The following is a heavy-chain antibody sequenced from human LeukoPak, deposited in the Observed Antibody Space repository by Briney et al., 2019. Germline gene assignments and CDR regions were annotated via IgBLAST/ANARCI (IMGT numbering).Heavy chain of an antibody. Sequence: GGSLRLSCAASGFTFNSYTMNWVRQAPGKGLEWVSSISTSSSCIYYADSVKGRFTISRDNAKNSLYLQMNSLRAEDTAVYYCARVSAHAGIAVAASDYWGQGTLVTVSS. J-gene: IGHJ4*02. V-gene: IGHV3-21*01. CDR3: ARVSAHAGIAVAASDY. D-gene: IGHD6-19*01. CDR1: GFTFNSYT. CDR2: ISTSSSCI.